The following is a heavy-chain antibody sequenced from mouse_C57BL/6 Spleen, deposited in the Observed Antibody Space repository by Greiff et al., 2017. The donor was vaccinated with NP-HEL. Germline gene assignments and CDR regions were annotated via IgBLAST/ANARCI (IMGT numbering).Heavy chain of an antibody. V-gene: IGHV1-15*01. CDR2: IDPETGGT. CDR3: TRNDGIYYGNRFAY. J-gene: IGHJ3*01. Sequence: QVQLKESGAELVRPGASVTLSCKASGYTFTDYEMHWVKQTPVHGLEWIGAIDPETGGTAYNQKFKGKAILTADKSSSTAYMELRSLTSEDSAVYYCTRNDGIYYGNRFAYWGQGTLVTVSA. CDR1: GYTFTDYE. D-gene: IGHD2-1*01.